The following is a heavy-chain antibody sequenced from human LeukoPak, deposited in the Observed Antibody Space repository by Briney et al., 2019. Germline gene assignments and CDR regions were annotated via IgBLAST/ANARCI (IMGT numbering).Heavy chain of an antibody. CDR1: GFTFSSYS. CDR3: ARDYSSGWYANMDA. Sequence: NPGGSLRLSCAASGFTFSSYSMHWVRQAPGKGLEWVSLISSSSSYIYYADSVKGRFTISRDNAKNSLYLQMKSLRAEDTAVYYCARDYSSGWYANMDAWGKGTTVTVSS. CDR2: ISSSSSYI. V-gene: IGHV3-21*01. D-gene: IGHD6-19*01. J-gene: IGHJ6*03.